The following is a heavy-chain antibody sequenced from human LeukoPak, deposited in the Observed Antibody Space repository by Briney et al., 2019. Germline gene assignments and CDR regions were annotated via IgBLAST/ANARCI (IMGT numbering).Heavy chain of an antibody. D-gene: IGHD3-22*01. V-gene: IGHV3-48*03. Sequence: GGSLRLSCAASGFTFSSSEMNWVRQAPEKGLEWISYISSSGTTIYYADSVRGRFTISRDNAMNSLYLQMNSLRAEDTAVYYCARGIDGYYYGTIGSFLWFDYWGQGAQVTVSS. CDR1: GFTFSSSE. J-gene: IGHJ4*02. CDR2: ISSSGTTI. CDR3: ARGIDGYYYGTIGSFLWFDY.